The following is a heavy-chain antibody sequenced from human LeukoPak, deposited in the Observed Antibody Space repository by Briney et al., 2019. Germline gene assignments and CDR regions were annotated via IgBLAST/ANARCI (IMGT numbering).Heavy chain of an antibody. V-gene: IGHV3-64*02. CDR2: ISSNGRST. D-gene: IGHD3-10*01. J-gene: IGHJ4*02. Sequence: AGGSLRPSCAASGFTFSRYTMHWVRQAPGKRLEYFSAISSNGRSTYYADSVKGRFTLSRDNSKNTLYLQMGSLRIEDTAVYYCARELDGSGSFDYWGQGTLVTVSS. CDR1: GFTFSRYT. CDR3: ARELDGSGSFDY.